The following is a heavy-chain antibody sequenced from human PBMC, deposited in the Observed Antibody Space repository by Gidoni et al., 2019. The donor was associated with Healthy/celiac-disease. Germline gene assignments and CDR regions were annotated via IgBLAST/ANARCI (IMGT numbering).Heavy chain of an antibody. Sequence: QAPGQGLEWMGGIIPIFGTANYAQKFQGRVTITADESTSTAYMELSSLRSEDTAVYYCARDWVGATTEHDAFDIWGQGTMVTVSS. J-gene: IGHJ3*02. D-gene: IGHD1-26*01. CDR3: ARDWVGATTEHDAFDI. CDR2: IIPIFGTA. V-gene: IGHV1-69*01.